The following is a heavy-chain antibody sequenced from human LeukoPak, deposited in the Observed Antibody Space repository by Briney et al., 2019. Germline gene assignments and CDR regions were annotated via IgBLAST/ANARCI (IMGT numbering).Heavy chain of an antibody. J-gene: IGHJ6*04. CDR3: ARDQGYYYGSGVGDYYYYGMDV. Sequence: GRSLRLSCAASGFTFSSYGMHWVRQPPGKGLEWVAVIWYDGSNKYYADSVKGRFTISRDNSKNTLYLQMNSLRAEDTAVYYCARDQGYYYGSGVGDYYYYGMDVWGKGTTVTVSS. D-gene: IGHD3-10*01. CDR1: GFTFSSYG. V-gene: IGHV3-33*01. CDR2: IWYDGSNK.